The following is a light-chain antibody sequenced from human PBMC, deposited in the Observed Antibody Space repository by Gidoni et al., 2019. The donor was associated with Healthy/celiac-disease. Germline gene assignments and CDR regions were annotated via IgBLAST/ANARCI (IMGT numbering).Light chain of an antibody. CDR3: QQYNNWPPVT. Sequence: EIVMTQSPATLSVSPGERATLSCRASQRVSSNLAWYQQKPGQAPRLLIYGASIRATGIPARFSGGVSVTEFTLSICILQSEDFAVYYCQQYNNWPPVTFXXXTKVEIK. V-gene: IGKV3D-15*03. CDR1: QRVSSN. CDR2: GAS. J-gene: IGKJ1*01.